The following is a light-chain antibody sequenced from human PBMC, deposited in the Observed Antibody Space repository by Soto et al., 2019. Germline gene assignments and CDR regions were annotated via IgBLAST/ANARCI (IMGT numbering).Light chain of an antibody. CDR2: DAS. CDR1: QSVSSY. V-gene: IGKV3-11*01. Sequence: IVWTQSPGTLCLSPVEIATLSCSASQSVSSYLAWYQQKPGQAPRLLIYDASNRATGIPARFSGSGSGTDFTLTISSLEPEDFAVYYCQQRSNWPRWTFGQGTKVDIK. J-gene: IGKJ1*01. CDR3: QQRSNWPRWT.